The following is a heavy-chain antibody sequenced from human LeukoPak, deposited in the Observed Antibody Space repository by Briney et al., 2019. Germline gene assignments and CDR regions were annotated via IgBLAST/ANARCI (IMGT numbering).Heavy chain of an antibody. V-gene: IGHV3-23*01. D-gene: IGHD2/OR15-2a*01. J-gene: IGHJ4*02. CDR1: GFTFSSYA. Sequence: PGGSLRLSCAAFGFTFSSYAMSWVRQAPGKGLEWVSAISGSGGSTYYADSVRGRFTISRDNSKNTLYLQMNSLRAEDTAVYYCAKDPQGIVDYWGQGTLVTVSS. CDR3: AKDPQGIVDY. CDR2: ISGSGGST.